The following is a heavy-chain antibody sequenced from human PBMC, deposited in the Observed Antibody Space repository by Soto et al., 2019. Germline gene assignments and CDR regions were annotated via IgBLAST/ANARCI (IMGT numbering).Heavy chain of an antibody. D-gene: IGHD3-10*01. J-gene: IGHJ4*02. CDR2: ISGSGGST. CDR3: AKDYYGSGSYYTMYYFDY. V-gene: IGHV3-23*01. CDR1: GFTISSYG. Sequence: PGGSLRVSCAAAGFTISSYGMSWVRKTTGKGLEWVSAISGSGGSTYYADSVKGRFTISRDNSKNTLYLQMNSLRAEDTAVYYCAKDYYGSGSYYTMYYFDYWGQGTLVTVSS.